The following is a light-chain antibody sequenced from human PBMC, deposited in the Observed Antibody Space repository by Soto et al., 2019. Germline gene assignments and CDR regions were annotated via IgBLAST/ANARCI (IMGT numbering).Light chain of an antibody. Sequence: QSVLTQPPSVSGSPGQSVTISCTGTSSDVGSYNLVSWYQQPPGTAPKLMIYEVSNRPSGVPDRFSGSKSGNTASLTISGLQAEDEVDYYCTSYTSSSTLVFGTGTKLTVL. J-gene: IGLJ1*01. CDR3: TSYTSSSTLV. CDR2: EVS. CDR1: SSDVGSYNL. V-gene: IGLV2-18*02.